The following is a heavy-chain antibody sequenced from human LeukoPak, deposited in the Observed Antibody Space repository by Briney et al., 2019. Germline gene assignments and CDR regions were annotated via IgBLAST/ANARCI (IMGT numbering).Heavy chain of an antibody. CDR2: IYYSGST. CDR3: ARQWYGGNSGIDY. D-gene: IGHD4-23*01. CDR1: GGSISSYY. V-gene: IGHV4-59*08. Sequence: SGTLSLTCTVSGGSISSYYWSWIRQPPGKGLEWIGYIYYSGSTNYNPSLKSRVTISVDTSKNQFSLKLSSVTAADTAVYYCARQWYGGNSGIDYWGQGTLVTVSS. J-gene: IGHJ4*02.